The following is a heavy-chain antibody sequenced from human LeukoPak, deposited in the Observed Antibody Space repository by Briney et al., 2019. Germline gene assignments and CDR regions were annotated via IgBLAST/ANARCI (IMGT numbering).Heavy chain of an antibody. D-gene: IGHD3-9*01. CDR3: ENAPDYDILTGYPYYFDY. V-gene: IGHV4-38-2*02. CDR1: GYSISSGYS. CDR2: IYDSGST. J-gene: IGHJ4*02. Sequence: SETLSLTCTVSGYSISSGYSWGWIRHPPGKGLEWIGIIYDSGSTYYNPYITSRVTISVDTSKTQYSQKLRYVTSAAAAEYSCENAPDYDILTGYPYYFDYWGQGTLVTVSS.